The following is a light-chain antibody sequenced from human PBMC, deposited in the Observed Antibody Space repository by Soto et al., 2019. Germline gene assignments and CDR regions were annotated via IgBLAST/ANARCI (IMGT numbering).Light chain of an antibody. CDR1: SSDVGSYNL. CDR3: CSYVGSSILM. Sequence: QSALTQPASVSGSPGQSITISCTGTSSDVGSYNLVSWYQQLPGKAPKLIIYEVNERPSGISDRFSGSKSGNTASRTISGLQGEDEADYYCCSYVGSSILMFGGGTKLTVL. V-gene: IGLV2-23*02. J-gene: IGLJ3*02. CDR2: EVN.